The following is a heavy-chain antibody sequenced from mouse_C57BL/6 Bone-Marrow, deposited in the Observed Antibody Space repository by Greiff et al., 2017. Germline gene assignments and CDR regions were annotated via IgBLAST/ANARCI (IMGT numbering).Heavy chain of an antibody. V-gene: IGHV14-4*01. CDR1: GFNIKDDD. CDR3: TALGLLRSFGY. J-gene: IGHJ2*01. CDR2: IDPENGDT. D-gene: IGHD3-3*01. Sequence: VQLKESGAELVRPGASVKLSCTASGFNIKDDDMHWVKQRPEQGLEWIGWIDPENGDTEYASKFQGKAIITADTSSNTVYLQLSRLTSEETAGYYCTALGLLRSFGYWGQGTTLTVSS.